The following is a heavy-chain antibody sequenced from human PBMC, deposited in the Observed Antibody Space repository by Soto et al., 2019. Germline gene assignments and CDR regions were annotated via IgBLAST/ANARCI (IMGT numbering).Heavy chain of an antibody. J-gene: IGHJ3*02. CDR2: IYPGDSDT. CDR1: GYSFTNYW. CDR3: ARLDDGFDI. Sequence: GESLKISCKGSGYSFTNYWIGWVRQMPGKDLEWMGIIYPGDSDTRNSPSFQGQVTFSADKSITTAYLQWSSLKTSDTAIYYCARLDDGFDIWGQGTMVTVSS. D-gene: IGHD1-1*01. V-gene: IGHV5-51*01.